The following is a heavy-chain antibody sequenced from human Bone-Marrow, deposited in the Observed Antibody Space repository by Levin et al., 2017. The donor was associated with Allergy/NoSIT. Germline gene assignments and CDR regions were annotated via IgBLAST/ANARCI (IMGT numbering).Heavy chain of an antibody. CDR1: AGSISNYY. Sequence: GSLRLSCTVSAGSISNYYWSWIRQSPGKGLEWIGYLYYSGSTKYNPSLKGRVTMSLDSSKNQLSLILSSVTAADTAIYYCASTYYLDSSGYYADYWGQGTLVTVSS. CDR2: LYYSGST. CDR3: ASTYYLDSSGYYADY. D-gene: IGHD3-22*01. J-gene: IGHJ4*02. V-gene: IGHV4-59*01.